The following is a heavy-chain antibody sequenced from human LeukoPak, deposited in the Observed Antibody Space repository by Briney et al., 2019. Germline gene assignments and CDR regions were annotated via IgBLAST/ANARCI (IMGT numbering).Heavy chain of an antibody. Sequence: ASVKVSCKVSGHTLTQLSMHWVRQAPGNGREWMGGFDPEEEETIYVQKLQGRVTMTEDTYTDRAYMELSSLRSEDTAVYYCAIDSSNGVTYAFDIWGRGTMVTVSS. D-gene: IGHD5-18*01. J-gene: IGHJ3*02. CDR1: GHTLTQLS. V-gene: IGHV1-24*01. CDR2: FDPEEEET. CDR3: AIDSSNGVTYAFDI.